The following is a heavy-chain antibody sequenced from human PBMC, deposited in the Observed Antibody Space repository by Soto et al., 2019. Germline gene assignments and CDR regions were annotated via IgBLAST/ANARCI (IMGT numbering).Heavy chain of an antibody. CDR1: GGTFSSYA. CDR3: ARDFRMVVVVPGY. CDR2: IIPIFGTA. J-gene: IGHJ4*02. D-gene: IGHD3-22*01. V-gene: IGHV1-69*05. Sequence: SVKVSCKASGGTFSSYAISWVRQAPGQGLEWMGGIIPIFGTANYAQKFQGRVTITSDTAASTAYMELSSLRSEDTAVYYCARDFRMVVVVPGYWGQGTLVTVSS.